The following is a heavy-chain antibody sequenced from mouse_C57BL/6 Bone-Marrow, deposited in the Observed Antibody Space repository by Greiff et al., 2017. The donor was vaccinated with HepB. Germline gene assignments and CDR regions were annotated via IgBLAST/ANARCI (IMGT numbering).Heavy chain of an antibody. CDR2: ISSGSSTI. J-gene: IGHJ3*01. Sequence: EVQLVESGGGLVKPGGSLKLSCAASGFTFSDYGMHWVRQAPEKGLEWVAYISSGSSTIYYADTVKGRFTISRDNAKNTLFLQMTSLRSEDTAMYYCARRLSTTVVSQGFAYWGQGTLVTVSA. V-gene: IGHV5-17*01. CDR3: ARRLSTTVVSQGFAY. CDR1: GFTFSDYG. D-gene: IGHD1-1*01.